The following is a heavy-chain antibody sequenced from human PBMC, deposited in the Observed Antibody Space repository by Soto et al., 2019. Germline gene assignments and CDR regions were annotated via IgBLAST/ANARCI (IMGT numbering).Heavy chain of an antibody. CDR1: GFTFSSYA. CDR3: AKVPDSSGWYYWFDP. Sequence: PGGSLRLSCAASGFTFSSYAMSWVRQAPGKGLQWVALISYEGSNTYYADSVKGRFTVSRDNSKNTLFLQMNSLRAEDTAVYYCAKVPDSSGWYYWFDPWGQGTLVTVSS. V-gene: IGHV3-30-3*01. CDR2: ISYEGSNT. D-gene: IGHD6-19*01. J-gene: IGHJ5*02.